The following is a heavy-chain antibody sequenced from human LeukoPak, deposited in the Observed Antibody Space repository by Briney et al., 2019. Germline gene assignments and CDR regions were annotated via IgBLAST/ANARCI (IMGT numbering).Heavy chain of an antibody. CDR2: MNIDGSEK. D-gene: IGHD1-26*01. CDR1: GFTFSSYW. Sequence: GGSLRLSCAASGFTFSSYWMGWVRQAPGKRLEWVANMNIDGSEKYYADSAKGRFTISRDNARNSVYLQMNSLRVEDTAVYYCARDPVEGELLLDYWGQGTLVTVYS. J-gene: IGHJ4*02. CDR3: ARDPVEGELLLDY. V-gene: IGHV3-7*01.